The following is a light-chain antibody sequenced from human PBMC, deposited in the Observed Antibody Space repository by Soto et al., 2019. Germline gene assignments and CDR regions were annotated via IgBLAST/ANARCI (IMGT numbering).Light chain of an antibody. CDR3: QSYDSSLSGSYV. V-gene: IGLV1-40*01. Sequence: QSVLTQPPSVSGATGQRVTISCTGGSSNIGAGYDVHWYQRLPGTAPKVLIYGNNNRPSGVPDRFSGSKSGTSASLAITGLQAEDEADYYCQSYDSSLSGSYVFGTGTKLTVL. CDR2: GNN. CDR1: SSNIGAGYD. J-gene: IGLJ1*01.